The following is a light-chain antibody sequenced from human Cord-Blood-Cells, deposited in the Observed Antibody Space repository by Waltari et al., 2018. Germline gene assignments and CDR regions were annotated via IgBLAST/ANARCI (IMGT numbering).Light chain of an antibody. CDR2: YKSDSDK. CDR1: SGINVGTYR. Sequence: QAVLTQSASLSASPGASASFTFTLRSGINVGTYRIYWYQQKPGSPPQYLLRYKSDSDKQQGSGVPSRFSGSKDASANAGILLISGLQSEDEADYYCMIWHSSAWVFGGGTKLTVL. CDR3: MIWHSSAWV. J-gene: IGLJ3*02. V-gene: IGLV5-45*01.